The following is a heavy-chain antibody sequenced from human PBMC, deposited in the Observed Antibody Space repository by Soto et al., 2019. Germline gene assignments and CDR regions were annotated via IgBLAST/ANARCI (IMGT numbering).Heavy chain of an antibody. CDR1: GFTFSSYA. J-gene: IGHJ4*02. CDR2: ISGSGGST. CDR3: ARVSQVRPFDY. Sequence: GGSLRISCAASGFTFSSYAMSWVRQAPGKGLEWVSAISGSGGSTYYADSVKGQVTISADKSISTAYLQWSSLKASDTAMYYCARVSQVRPFDYWGQGTLVTVSS. V-gene: IGHV3-23*01.